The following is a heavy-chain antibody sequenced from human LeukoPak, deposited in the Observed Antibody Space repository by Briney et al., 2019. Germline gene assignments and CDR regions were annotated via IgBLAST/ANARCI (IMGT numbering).Heavy chain of an antibody. D-gene: IGHD3-16*01. J-gene: IGHJ1*01. CDR2: ISSSSSYI. V-gene: IGHV3-21*04. CDR3: AKDDDWGRFNH. Sequence: GGSLRLSCAASEFTFSSYSMNWVRQAPGKGLEWVSSISSSSSYIYYADSVKGRFTISRDNAKNSLYLQMSSLRAEDTAMYYCAKDDDWGRFNHWGQGTLVTVSS. CDR1: EFTFSSYS.